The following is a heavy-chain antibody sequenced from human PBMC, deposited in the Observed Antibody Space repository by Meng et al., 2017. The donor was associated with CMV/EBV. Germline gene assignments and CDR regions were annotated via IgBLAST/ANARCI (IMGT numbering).Heavy chain of an antibody. Sequence: ASVKVSCKASGYTFTSYGISWVRQAPGQGLEWMGWISAYNGNTNYAQKLQGRVTMTTDTSTSTAYMELRSLRSDDTAVYYCARIGYYTIFGNYYGMAVWGQGTTVTVSS. V-gene: IGHV1-18*01. CDR2: ISAYNGNT. J-gene: IGHJ6*02. CDR3: ARIGYYTIFGNYYGMAV. CDR1: GYTFTSYG. D-gene: IGHD3-3*01.